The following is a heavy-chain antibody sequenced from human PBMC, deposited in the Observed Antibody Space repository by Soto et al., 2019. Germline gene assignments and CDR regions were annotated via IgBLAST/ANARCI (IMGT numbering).Heavy chain of an antibody. J-gene: IGHJ6*02. Sequence: GGSLRLSCAASGFTFSSYAMSWVRQAPGKGLEWVSAISGSGGSTYYADSVKGRFTISRDNSKNMLYLQMNSLRAEDTAVYYCAKGVNYYDSSGYYSYYYNGMDVWGQGTTVTVSS. D-gene: IGHD3-22*01. CDR2: ISGSGGST. CDR3: AKGVNYYDSSGYYSYYYNGMDV. V-gene: IGHV3-23*01. CDR1: GFTFSSYA.